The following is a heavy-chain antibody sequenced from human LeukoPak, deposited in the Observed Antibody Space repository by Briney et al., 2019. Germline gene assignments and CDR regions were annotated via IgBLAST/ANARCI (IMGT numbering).Heavy chain of an antibody. V-gene: IGHV4-39*01. J-gene: IGHJ4*02. Sequence: SETLSLTCTVSGGSISRSSYYWGWIRQPPGKGLEWIGSIYYSGSTYYNPSLKSRVTISVDTSKNQFSLKLSSVTAADTAVYYCARLPFEYYDILTGYYDYWGQGTLVTVSS. CDR3: ARLPFEYYDILTGYYDY. D-gene: IGHD3-9*01. CDR2: IYYSGST. CDR1: GGSISRSSYY.